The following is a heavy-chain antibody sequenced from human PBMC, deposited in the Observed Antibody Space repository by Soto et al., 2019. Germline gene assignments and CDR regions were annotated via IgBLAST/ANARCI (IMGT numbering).Heavy chain of an antibody. V-gene: IGHV4-34*01. CDR2: INHGGRT. J-gene: IGHJ6*02. Sequence: SETVCLTCAVYVGSFSADYRTWIRQSPRKGLEWSGEINHGGRTNFNPSLNSRVTISVDKSKHQFSLKLSSVTAADTAVYYCARGRQVVPATLFRRAGDYSMDVWGQGTSVTVSS. CDR3: ARGRQVVPATLFRRAGDYSMDV. D-gene: IGHD2-2*01. CDR1: VGSFSADY.